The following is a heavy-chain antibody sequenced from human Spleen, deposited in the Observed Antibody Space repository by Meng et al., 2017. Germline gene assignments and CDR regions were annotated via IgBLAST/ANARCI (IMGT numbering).Heavy chain of an antibody. D-gene: IGHD2-15*01. CDR2: INHSGST. J-gene: IGHJ4*02. CDR1: GGSFSGYY. CDR3: ARACSGDNCYDLDY. V-gene: IGHV4-34*01. Sequence: GSLRLSCAVYGGSFSGYYWSWIRQTPGKGLEWIGEINHSGSTNYNPSLKRRVSISVDTSKNQFSLKLNSVTAADTAVYYCARACSGDNCYDLDYWGQGTLVTVSS.